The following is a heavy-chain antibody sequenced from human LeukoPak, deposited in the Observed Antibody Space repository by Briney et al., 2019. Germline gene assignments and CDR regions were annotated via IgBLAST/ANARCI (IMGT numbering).Heavy chain of an antibody. CDR3: AKVPRQHDNWFDP. Sequence: GGSLRLSCAASGFTFSNYAMSWVRQAPGKGLEWLSVISGSGGSTYYADSVQGRFTISRDNSKNTLYLQMNSLRAEDTAIYFCAKVPRQHDNWFDPWGQGTLVTVSS. CDR2: ISGSGGST. CDR1: GFTFSNYA. J-gene: IGHJ5*02. D-gene: IGHD3-9*01. V-gene: IGHV3-23*01.